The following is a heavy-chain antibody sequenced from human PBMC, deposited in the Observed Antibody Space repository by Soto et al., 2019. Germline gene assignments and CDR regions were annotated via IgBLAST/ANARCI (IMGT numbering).Heavy chain of an antibody. CDR3: ARDSYRGDAFDI. J-gene: IGHJ3*02. Sequence: ETLSLTCTVSGGSISSYYWSWIRQPPGKGLEWIGYIYYSGSTNYNPSLKSRVTISVDTSKNQFSLKLSSVTAADTAVYYCARDSYRGDAFDIWGQGTMVTVSS. D-gene: IGHD3-10*01. CDR2: IYYSGST. V-gene: IGHV4-59*01. CDR1: GGSISSYY.